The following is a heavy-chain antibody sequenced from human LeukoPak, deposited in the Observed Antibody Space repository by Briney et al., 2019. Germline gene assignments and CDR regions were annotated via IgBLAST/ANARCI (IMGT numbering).Heavy chain of an antibody. Sequence: ASVKVSCKTSGYRFSDYGISWARQAPGQGLEWMGWISVYNGNTHYATSLQGRVSMTTDTSSRTAYMELRSLRSNDTAVYYCTRDIGRGQNSGWSWVAEFFQHWGQGTLVTVSS. CDR1: GYRFSDYG. J-gene: IGHJ1*01. D-gene: IGHD6-19*01. V-gene: IGHV1-18*01. CDR2: ISVYNGNT. CDR3: TRDIGRGQNSGWSWVAEFFQH.